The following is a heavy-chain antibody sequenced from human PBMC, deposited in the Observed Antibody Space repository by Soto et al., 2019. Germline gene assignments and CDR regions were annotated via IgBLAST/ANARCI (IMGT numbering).Heavy chain of an antibody. V-gene: IGHV1-18*01. CDR2: ISAYNGNT. Sequence: QVQLLQTGAEVKKPGASVKVSCKASGYTFTSYGISWVRQAPGQGLEWMGWISAYNGNTKYAQNLQGRVTMTTDTSTSTAYRELRSLRSDDTAVYYCARDQAMAQFDYWGQGTLVTVPS. J-gene: IGHJ4*02. D-gene: IGHD5-18*01. CDR1: GYTFTSYG. CDR3: ARDQAMAQFDY.